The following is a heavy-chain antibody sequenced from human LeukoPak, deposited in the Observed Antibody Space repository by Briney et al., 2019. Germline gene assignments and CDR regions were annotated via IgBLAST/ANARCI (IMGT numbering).Heavy chain of an antibody. CDR1: GFTFSSYD. CDR2: ISSSDGTT. CDR3: AKDRGLLSWFGELLHFFDH. V-gene: IGHV3-23*01. J-gene: IGHJ4*02. Sequence: GGSLGLSCAASGFTFSSYDMSWVRQAPGKGLEWVSAISSSDGTTYYADPVKGRFTISRDTSKNTLYLQMNSLRAEDTAVYYCAKDRGLLSWFGELLHFFDHWGQGTLVTVSS. D-gene: IGHD3-10*01.